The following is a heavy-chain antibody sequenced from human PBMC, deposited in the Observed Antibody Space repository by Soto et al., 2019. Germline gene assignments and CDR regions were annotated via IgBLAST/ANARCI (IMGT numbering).Heavy chain of an antibody. CDR1: GDSVSGNSAS. CDR2: TYYRSKWYN. D-gene: IGHD3-16*01. CDR3: ARESAYYESSHSYFDY. V-gene: IGHV6-1*01. J-gene: IGHJ4*02. Sequence: QTVSLTCAISGDSVSGNSASWNWIRHSPSRGLKWLSRTYYRSKWYNDYSVSVKSRITVTPDTSKNQFSLHLKSVTPEDTAVYYSARESAYYESSHSYFDYWGQGAMVIVSS.